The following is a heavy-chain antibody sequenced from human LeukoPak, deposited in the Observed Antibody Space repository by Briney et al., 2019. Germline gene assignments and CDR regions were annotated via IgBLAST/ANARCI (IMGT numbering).Heavy chain of an antibody. D-gene: IGHD4-23*01. V-gene: IGHV3-30-3*01. CDR2: ISYDGSNK. J-gene: IGHJ3*02. CDR1: GFTFSSYA. CDR3: AKDGGNGDTNEAFDI. Sequence: PGRSLRLSCAASGFTFSSYAMHWVRQAPGKGLEWVAVISYDGSNKYYADSVKGRFTISGDNSKNTLYLQMNSLRAEDTAVYYCAKDGGNGDTNEAFDIWGQGTMVTVSS.